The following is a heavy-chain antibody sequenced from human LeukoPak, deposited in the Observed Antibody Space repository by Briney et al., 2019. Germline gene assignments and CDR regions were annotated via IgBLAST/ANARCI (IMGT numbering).Heavy chain of an antibody. CDR1: GYTLTSYY. J-gene: IGHJ4*02. Sequence: GASVKVSFKASGYTLTSYYIHWVRQAPGQGLEWMGTINPSGGSTTYAQKFQGRVTMTRDTSTSTVYMELSSLRSEDTAVYYCARFRSSGSYLDYWGQGTLVTVSS. CDR3: ARFRSSGSYLDY. CDR2: INPSGGST. D-gene: IGHD3-10*01. V-gene: IGHV1-46*01.